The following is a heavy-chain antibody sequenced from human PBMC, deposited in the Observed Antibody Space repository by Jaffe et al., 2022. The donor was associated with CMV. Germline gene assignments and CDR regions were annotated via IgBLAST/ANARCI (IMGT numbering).Heavy chain of an antibody. CDR1: GFTFSSYG. CDR3: ARAGAYYYDSSGYLNPSNLRVLSSSEYFQH. D-gene: IGHD3-22*01. V-gene: IGHV3-33*08. J-gene: IGHJ1*01. Sequence: QVQLVESGGGVVQPGRSLRLSCAASGFTFSSYGMHWVRQAPGKGLEWVAVIWYDGSNKYYADSVKGRFTISRDNSKNTLYLQMNSLRAEDTAVYYCARAGAYYYDSSGYLNPSNLRVLSSSEYFQHWGQGTLVTVSS. CDR2: IWYDGSNK.